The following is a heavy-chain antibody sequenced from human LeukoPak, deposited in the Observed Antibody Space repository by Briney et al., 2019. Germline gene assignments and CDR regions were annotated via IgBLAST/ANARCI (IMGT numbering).Heavy chain of an antibody. V-gene: IGHV3-23*01. Sequence: GGSLRLSCAASVFTSSSYAMSWVRQAPGKGLECVSAISGSGGSTYYADSVKGGFTISRDNSKNTLYLQMNSLRAEDTAVYYCAKGRLRSFPYYFDYWGQGTLVTVSS. J-gene: IGHJ4*02. D-gene: IGHD4-17*01. CDR2: ISGSGGST. CDR3: AKGRLRSFPYYFDY. CDR1: VFTSSSYA.